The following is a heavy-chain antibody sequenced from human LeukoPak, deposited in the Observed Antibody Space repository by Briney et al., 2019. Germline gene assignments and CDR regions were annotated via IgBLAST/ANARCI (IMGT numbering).Heavy chain of an antibody. CDR2: VNTNTGNP. Sequence: EASVKVSCKASGYTFTNYAMNWVRQAPGQGLEWMGWVNTNTGNPTYAQGFTGPFVFSLDTAVSTAYLQISSLKAEDTAVYYCARDRGDGLFDYWGQGTLVTVSS. J-gene: IGHJ4*02. D-gene: IGHD3-10*01. CDR1: GYTFTNYA. V-gene: IGHV7-4-1*02. CDR3: ARDRGDGLFDY.